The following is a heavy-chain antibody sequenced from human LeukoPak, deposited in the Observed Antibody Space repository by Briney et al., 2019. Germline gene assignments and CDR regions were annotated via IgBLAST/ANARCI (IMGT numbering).Heavy chain of an antibody. Sequence: ASVKVSCKASGYTFTSYYMHWVRQAPGQGLEWMGIINPSGGSTSYAQKFQGRITMTRNTSINTAYMELSSLTSDDTAVYYCAREDYYGSGSFSNWFDPWGQGTLVTVSS. CDR2: INPSGGST. CDR3: AREDYYGSGSFSNWFDP. V-gene: IGHV1-46*01. D-gene: IGHD3-10*01. CDR1: GYTFTSYY. J-gene: IGHJ5*02.